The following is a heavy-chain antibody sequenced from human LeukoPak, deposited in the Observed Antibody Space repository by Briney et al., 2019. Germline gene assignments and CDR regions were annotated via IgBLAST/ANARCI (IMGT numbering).Heavy chain of an antibody. J-gene: IGHJ4*02. CDR2: IKQDGSEK. V-gene: IGHV3-7*03. CDR3: ARGMDY. CDR1: GFTFNNYW. Sequence: GGSLRLSCAASGFTFNNYWMTWVRQAPGKGLEWVANIKQDGSEKYYVDSVKGRFTISRDNAKNSLYLQMNSLRAEDTAMYYCARGMDYWDQGTLVTVSS.